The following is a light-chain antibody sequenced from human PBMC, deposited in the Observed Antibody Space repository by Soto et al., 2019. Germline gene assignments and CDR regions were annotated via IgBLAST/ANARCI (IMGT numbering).Light chain of an antibody. V-gene: IGLV2-14*03. Sequence: QSALTQPASESGSPGQSITISCAGTSSDVGGYNYVSWYQQHPGKVPRLIISDVNKRPSGVSDRFSGSKSGNTASLTISGLQAEDEADYYCASFTRSVTVVFGGGTKLTVL. J-gene: IGLJ2*01. CDR1: SSDVGGYNY. CDR2: DVN. CDR3: ASFTRSVTVV.